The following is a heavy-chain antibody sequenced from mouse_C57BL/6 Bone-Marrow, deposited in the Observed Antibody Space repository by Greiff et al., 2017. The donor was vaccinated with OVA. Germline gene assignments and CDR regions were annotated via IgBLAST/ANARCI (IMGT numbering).Heavy chain of an antibody. CDR2: IDPYDSYT. J-gene: IGHJ3*01. V-gene: IGHV1-50*01. CDR3: ARRGGYPWFAY. CDR1: GYTFTSYC. D-gene: IGHD2-2*01. Sequence: VQLQQPGAELVKPGASVKLSCKASGYTFTSYCMQWVKQRPGQGLEWIGEIDPYDSYTNYNQKFKGKATLTVDPSSSTAYMQLSSLTSEDSAVDYCARRGGYPWFAYWGQGTLVTVSA.